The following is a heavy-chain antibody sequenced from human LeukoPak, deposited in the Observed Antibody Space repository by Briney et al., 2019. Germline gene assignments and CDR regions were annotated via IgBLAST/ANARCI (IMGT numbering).Heavy chain of an antibody. J-gene: IGHJ4*02. V-gene: IGHV3-30*02. D-gene: IGHD6-6*01. CDR3: AKDLRSSTPPLGFDY. CDR1: GFTFSSYG. Sequence: GGSLRLSCAASGFTFSSYGMHWVRQAPGKGLEWVAFIRYDGSNKYYADSVKGRFTISRDNSKNTLYLQMNSLRAEDTAVYYCAKDLRSSTPPLGFDYWGQGTLVTVSS. CDR2: IRYDGSNK.